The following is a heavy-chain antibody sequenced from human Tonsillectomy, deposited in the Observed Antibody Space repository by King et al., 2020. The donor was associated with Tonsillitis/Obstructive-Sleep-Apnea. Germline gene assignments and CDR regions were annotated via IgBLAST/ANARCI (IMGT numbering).Heavy chain of an antibody. Sequence: VQLVESGGGLVQPGGSLRLSCAASGFTFISYSINWVRQAPGKGLEWVSYISSSGSTIYYADSVKGRFTISRDNAKNSLYLQMNSLRDEDTAVYYCASLWIQVDSWGQGTLVTVSS. J-gene: IGHJ4*02. CDR1: GFTFISYS. V-gene: IGHV3-48*02. CDR2: ISSSGSTI. CDR3: ASLWIQVDS. D-gene: IGHD5-18*01.